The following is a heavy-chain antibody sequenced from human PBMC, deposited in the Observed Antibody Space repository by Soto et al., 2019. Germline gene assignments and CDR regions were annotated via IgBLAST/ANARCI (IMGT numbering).Heavy chain of an antibody. Sequence: EVQLVESGGGLVKPGGSLRLSCAASGFTFSRYSMNWVRQAPGKGLEWVSSISSSSYIYYADSVKGRFTISRDNAKNSLYLQMNSLRAEDTAVYYCARDEAVAGPMTYYYYGMDVWGQGTTVTVSS. D-gene: IGHD6-19*01. CDR2: ISSSSYI. J-gene: IGHJ6*02. V-gene: IGHV3-21*01. CDR1: GFTFSRYS. CDR3: ARDEAVAGPMTYYYYGMDV.